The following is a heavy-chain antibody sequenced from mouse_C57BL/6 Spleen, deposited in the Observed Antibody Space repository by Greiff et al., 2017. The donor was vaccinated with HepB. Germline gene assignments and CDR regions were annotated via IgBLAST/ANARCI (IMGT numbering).Heavy chain of an antibody. D-gene: IGHD1-1*01. CDR2: ISDGGSYT. CDR3: ARDYYYGRTFDY. V-gene: IGHV5-4*01. J-gene: IGHJ2*01. Sequence: EVKLMESGGGLVKPGGSLKLSCAASGFTFSSYAMSWVRQTPEKRLEWVATISDGGSYTYYPDNVKGRFTISRDNAKNNLYLQMSHLKSEDTAMYYCARDYYYGRTFDYWGQGTTLTVSS. CDR1: GFTFSSYA.